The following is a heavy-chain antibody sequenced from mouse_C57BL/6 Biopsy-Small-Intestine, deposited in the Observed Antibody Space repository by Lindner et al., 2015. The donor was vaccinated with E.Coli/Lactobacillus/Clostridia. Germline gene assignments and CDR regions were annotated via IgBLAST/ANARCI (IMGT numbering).Heavy chain of an antibody. D-gene: IGHD4-1*01. CDR2: ILPGTGSS. CDR3: AREGSNWDVGY. J-gene: IGHJ2*01. Sequence: VQLQESGPELVKPGASVKISCKATGYTFTGYWIEWVKQRPGHGLEWIGEILPGTGSSNYNEKFKDKATFTADTSSNTAYMQLSSLTSEDSAVYYCAREGSNWDVGYWGRGTTLTV. V-gene: IGHV1-9*01. CDR1: GYTFTGYW.